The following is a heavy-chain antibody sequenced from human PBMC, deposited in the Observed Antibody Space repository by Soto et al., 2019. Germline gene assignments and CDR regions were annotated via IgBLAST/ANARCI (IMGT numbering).Heavy chain of an antibody. D-gene: IGHD3-22*01. J-gene: IGHJ4*02. Sequence: GASVKVSCKASGGTFSSYAISWVRQAPGQGLEWMGGIIPIFGTANYAQKFQGRVTITADESTSTAYMELSSLRSGDTAVYYCVVRNYYDSSCYYLRPTSGFDYWGQGTLVTVFS. CDR3: VVRNYYDSSCYYLRPTSGFDY. V-gene: IGHV1-69*13. CDR1: GGTFSSYA. CDR2: IIPIFGTA.